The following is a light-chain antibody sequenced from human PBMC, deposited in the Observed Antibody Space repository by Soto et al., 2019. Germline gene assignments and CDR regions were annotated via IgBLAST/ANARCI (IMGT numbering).Light chain of an antibody. J-gene: IGKJ4*01. V-gene: IGKV3-20*01. CDR1: QSVSSSY. CDR3: QQYGSSPPVT. CDR2: GAS. Sequence: EIVLTQSPGTLSLYPGERATLSCRASQSVSSSYLAWYQQKPGQAPRLLIYGASSRATGIPDRFSGSGSGTDFALTISRLEPEDLAVDYCQQYGSSPPVTFGGGTKVEIK.